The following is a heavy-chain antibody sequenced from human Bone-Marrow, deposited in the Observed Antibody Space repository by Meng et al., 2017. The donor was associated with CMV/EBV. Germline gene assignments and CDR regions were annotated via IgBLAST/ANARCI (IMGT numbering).Heavy chain of an antibody. CDR3: AKEEVLEQLVPFPYYYYYGMDV. J-gene: IGHJ6*02. CDR2: IRYDGSNK. V-gene: IGHV3-30*02. CDR1: GFTFSSYG. Sequence: GESLKISCAASGFTFSSYGMHWVRQAPGKGLEWVAFIRYDGSNKYYADSVKGRFTISRDKSKNTLYLQMNSLRAEDTAVYYCAKEEVLEQLVPFPYYYYYGMDVWGQGTTVTVSS. D-gene: IGHD6-13*01.